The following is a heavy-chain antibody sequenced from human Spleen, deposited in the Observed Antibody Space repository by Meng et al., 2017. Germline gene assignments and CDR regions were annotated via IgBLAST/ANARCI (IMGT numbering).Heavy chain of an antibody. CDR2: ISNSGSSI. Sequence: VQLVESGGGLVKPGVSLRLSCAASGFTFSDHHMSWLRQAPGKGLEWLSYISNSGSSIYYSDSVKGRFTISRDNAKNSLYLQMNSLRAEDTAVYYCASGGHYFGSWGQGSLVTVSS. D-gene: IGHD3-16*01. V-gene: IGHV3-11*01. CDR3: ASGGHYFGS. J-gene: IGHJ4*02. CDR1: GFTFSDHH.